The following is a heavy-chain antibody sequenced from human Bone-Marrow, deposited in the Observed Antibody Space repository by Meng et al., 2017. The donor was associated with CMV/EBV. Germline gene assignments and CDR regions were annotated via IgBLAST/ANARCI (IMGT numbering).Heavy chain of an antibody. CDR2: ISGSGGST. D-gene: IGHD6-13*01. J-gene: IGHJ4*01. V-gene: IGHV3-23*01. Sequence: GESLKISCAASGFTFSSYAMSWVRQAPGKGLEWVSAISGSGGSTYYADSVKGRFTISRDNSKNTLYLQMNSLRAEDTAVYYCAKLLSIAAPIGDYYFDYWGHGTLATVPS. CDR1: GFTFSSYA. CDR3: AKLLSIAAPIGDYYFDY.